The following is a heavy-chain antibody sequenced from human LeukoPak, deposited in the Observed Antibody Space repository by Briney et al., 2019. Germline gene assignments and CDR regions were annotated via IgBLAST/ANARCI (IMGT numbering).Heavy chain of an antibody. CDR1: GLTFRTYA. Sequence: GGSLRLSCEASGLTFRTYAMHWVRQAPGKGLEWVAVISYDGNKKQYADSVKGRFTISRDNSKNPLYLQMNSLRAEDTAVYYCARVTGYMIEDYFDYWGQGTLVTVSS. D-gene: IGHD3-22*01. CDR2: ISYDGNKK. CDR3: ARVTGYMIEDYFDY. V-gene: IGHV3-30*04. J-gene: IGHJ4*02.